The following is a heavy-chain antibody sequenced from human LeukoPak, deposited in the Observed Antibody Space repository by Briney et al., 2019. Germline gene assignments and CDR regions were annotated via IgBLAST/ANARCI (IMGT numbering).Heavy chain of an antibody. CDR2: IIPILGIA. V-gene: IGHV1-69*04. CDR1: GGTFSSYA. Sequence: SVKVSCKASGGTFSSYAISWVRQAPGQGLEWMGRIIPILGIANYAQKFQGRVTITADKSTSTAYMELSSLRPEDTAVYYCARDKEGGDCWGQGTLVTVSS. CDR3: ARDKEGGDC. J-gene: IGHJ4*02.